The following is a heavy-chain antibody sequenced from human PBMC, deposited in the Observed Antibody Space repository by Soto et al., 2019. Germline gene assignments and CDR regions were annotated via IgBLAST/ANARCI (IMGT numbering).Heavy chain of an antibody. CDR3: ARDREYCSGGRCYETGSDY. V-gene: IGHV3-7*01. J-gene: IGHJ4*02. CDR2: IKQDGSDR. Sequence: GGSLRLSCAASGFTFSTYWMNLVRPAPGKGLEWVANIKQDGSDRYYVDSVKGRFIISRDNAKNSLYLQMNSLRAEDTAVYYCARDREYCSGGRCYETGSDYWGQGTLVTVSS. CDR1: GFTFSTYW. D-gene: IGHD2-15*01.